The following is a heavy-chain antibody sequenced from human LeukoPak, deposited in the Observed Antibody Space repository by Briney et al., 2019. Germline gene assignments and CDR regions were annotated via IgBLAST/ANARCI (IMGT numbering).Heavy chain of an antibody. J-gene: IGHJ4*02. V-gene: IGHV3-30-3*01. CDR3: ARDWGWEFIDY. Sequence: GGSLRLSCAASGFTFSSYAMHWVRQAPGKGLEWVAVISYDGSNKYFADSVKGRFTISRDNSKNTLDLQMNSLRAEGTAVYYCARDWGWEFIDYWGQGTLVTVSS. D-gene: IGHD1-26*01. CDR2: ISYDGSNK. CDR1: GFTFSSYA.